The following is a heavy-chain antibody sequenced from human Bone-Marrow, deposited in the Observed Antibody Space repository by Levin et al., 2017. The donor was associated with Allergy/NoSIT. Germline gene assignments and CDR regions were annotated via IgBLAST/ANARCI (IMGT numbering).Heavy chain of an antibody. CDR1: GFTFSSYG. V-gene: IGHV3-30*18. Sequence: PGGSLRLSCAASGFTFSSYGMHWVRQAPGKGLEWVAVISYDGSNKYYADSVKGRFTISRDNSKNTLYLQMNSLRAEDTAVYYCAKVGVVTPVGRDYWGQGTLVTVSS. J-gene: IGHJ4*02. CDR3: AKVGVVTPVGRDY. CDR2: ISYDGSNK. D-gene: IGHD4-23*01.